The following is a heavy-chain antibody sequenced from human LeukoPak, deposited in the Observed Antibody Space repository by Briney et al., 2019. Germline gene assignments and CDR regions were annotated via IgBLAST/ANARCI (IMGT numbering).Heavy chain of an antibody. CDR2: VSNSDGTT. CDR1: GFTFSGYA. V-gene: IGHV3-23*01. CDR3: AKDSSGWYGYFDY. Sequence: PGGSLRLSCAASGFTFSGYAMSWVRQAPGKGLEWVSAVSNSDGTTYYADSVKGRFTISRDNSKNTLYLQMNSLRAEDTAVYYCAKDSSGWYGYFDYWGQGTLVTVSS. J-gene: IGHJ4*02. D-gene: IGHD6-19*01.